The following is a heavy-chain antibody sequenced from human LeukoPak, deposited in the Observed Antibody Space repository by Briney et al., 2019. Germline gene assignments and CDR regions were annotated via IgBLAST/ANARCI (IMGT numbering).Heavy chain of an antibody. CDR1: GYTFTSYY. V-gene: IGHV1-46*01. D-gene: IGHD3-22*01. Sequence: ASVKVSCKASGYTFTSYYMHWVRQAPRQGLEWMGIINPSGGSTSYAQKFQGRVTMTRDMSTSTVYMELSSLRSEDTAVYYCARVDSSGYYWVDYWGQGTLVTVSS. J-gene: IGHJ4*02. CDR3: ARVDSSGYYWVDY. CDR2: INPSGGST.